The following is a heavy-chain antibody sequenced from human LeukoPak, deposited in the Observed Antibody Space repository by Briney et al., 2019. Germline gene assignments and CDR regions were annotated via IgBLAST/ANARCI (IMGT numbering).Heavy chain of an antibody. CDR3: ARSLWSGWYYFDY. J-gene: IGHJ4*02. V-gene: IGHV4-34*01. D-gene: IGHD3-3*01. Sequence: PSETLSLTCAVYGGSFSGYYWSWIRQPPGKGLEWIGEINHSGSTNYNPSLKSRVTISVDTSKNQFSLKLSSVTAADTAAYYCARSLWSGWYYFDYWGQGTLVTVSS. CDR2: INHSGST. CDR1: GGSFSGYY.